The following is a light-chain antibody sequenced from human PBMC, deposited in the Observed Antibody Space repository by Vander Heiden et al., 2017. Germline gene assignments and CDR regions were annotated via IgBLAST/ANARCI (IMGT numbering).Light chain of an antibody. CDR2: KDS. CDR1: ALSKKY. CDR3: QSADSSGTVI. V-gene: IGLV3-25*03. J-gene: IGLJ2*01. Sequence: SYELTQPPSVAVSPGQAARITCSGDALSKKYAYWYQQKPGQSPVLVIYKDSERPSGIPERFSGSSSGTTVTLTISGVQAEDEADYYCQSADSSGTVIFGGGTKLTVL.